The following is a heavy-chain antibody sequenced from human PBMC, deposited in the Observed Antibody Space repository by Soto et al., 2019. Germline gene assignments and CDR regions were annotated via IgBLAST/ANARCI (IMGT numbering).Heavy chain of an antibody. CDR2: IYSSVST. Sequence: SETLSLTCTIFNGSINNYYWSWIRQPAGKGLEWIGRIYSSVSTTYNPSLKNRVTMSVDTSNNQFSLRLSAVTAADTTVYYCPKTTAFYSVTWFDLWGQGTLVTVSS. CDR3: PKTTAFYSVTWFDL. J-gene: IGHJ5*02. V-gene: IGHV4-4*07. CDR1: NGSINNYY. D-gene: IGHD3-10*02.